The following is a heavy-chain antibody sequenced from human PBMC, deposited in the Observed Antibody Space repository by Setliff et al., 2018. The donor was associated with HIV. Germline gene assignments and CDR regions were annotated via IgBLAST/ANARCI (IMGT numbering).Heavy chain of an antibody. Sequence: SETLSLTCTVSGDSVSSRSYYWSWIRQPPGKGLEWIGQINHSGSTNYNPSLKSRVTISVDTSKDQFSLKLNSVTAADTALYYCARRGYYTNLRGLFDSWGQGTLVTVSS. CDR2: INHSGST. CDR3: ARRGYYTNLRGLFDS. CDR1: GDSVSSRSYY. V-gene: IGHV4-61*01. D-gene: IGHD3-10*01. J-gene: IGHJ4*02.